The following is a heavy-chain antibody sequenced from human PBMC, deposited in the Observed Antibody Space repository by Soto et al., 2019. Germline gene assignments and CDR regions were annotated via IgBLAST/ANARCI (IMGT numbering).Heavy chain of an antibody. CDR1: GFTFSTYA. V-gene: IGHV3-23*01. CDR3: AKGITIFGVVTIYYYYGMDV. J-gene: IGHJ6*02. D-gene: IGHD3-3*01. Sequence: GSLRLSCAASGFTFSTYAMRWVRQAPGKGLERVSAISGSGGSTYHADSVKARFTISRDNSKNELYLQMNSLRAEDTAVDYCAKGITIFGVVTIYYYYGMDVWGQGTTVTVSS. CDR2: ISGSGGST.